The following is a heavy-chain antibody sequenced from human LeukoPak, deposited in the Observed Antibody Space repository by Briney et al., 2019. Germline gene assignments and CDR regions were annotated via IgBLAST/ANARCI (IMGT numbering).Heavy chain of an antibody. CDR3: ARGGIAVAGMGFDY. CDR1: GGSFSGYY. J-gene: IGHJ4*02. V-gene: IGHV4-34*01. Sequence: SETLSLTCAVYGGSFSGYYWSWIRQPPGKGLEWIGEINHSGSTNYNPSLKSRVTISVDTSKNQISLKLSSVTAADTAVYYCARGGIAVAGMGFDYWGQGTLVTVSS. D-gene: IGHD6-19*01. CDR2: INHSGST.